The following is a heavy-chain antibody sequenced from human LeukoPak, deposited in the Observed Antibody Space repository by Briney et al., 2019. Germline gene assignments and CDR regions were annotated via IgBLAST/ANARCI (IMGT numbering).Heavy chain of an antibody. J-gene: IGHJ4*02. D-gene: IGHD1/OR15-1a*01. CDR1: GGSITSNNYY. V-gene: IGHV4-39*07. CDR2: IYYSGNT. CDR3: ARKPIINNAWYYYDY. Sequence: SETLSLTWTVSGGSITSNNYYWGWIRRPPGKGLDWIGNIYYSGNTYYNPSLKSRVTISVDTFKNHISLRLSSVTAADTAVYYCARKPIINNAWYYYDYWGQGTVVTVSS.